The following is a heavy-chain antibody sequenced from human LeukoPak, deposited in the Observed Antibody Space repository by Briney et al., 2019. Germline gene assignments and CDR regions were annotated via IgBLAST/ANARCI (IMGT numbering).Heavy chain of an antibody. V-gene: IGHV4-59*11. D-gene: IGHD5-18*01. CDR1: GSSITRHY. J-gene: IGHJ4*02. Sequence: SETLSLTCTVSGSSITRHYWSWIRHSPAKGLDFIGYIQDSGSTNYNPSLKSRVAMSLDTSDTSEIQFSLKLRSVTAADAAVYYCARGRGYGYGIDYWGQGTLVTVSS. CDR2: IQDSGST. CDR3: ARGRGYGYGIDY.